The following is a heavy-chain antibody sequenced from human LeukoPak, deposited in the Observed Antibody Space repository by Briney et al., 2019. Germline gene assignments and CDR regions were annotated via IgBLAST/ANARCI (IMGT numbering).Heavy chain of an antibody. CDR1: GFTFNNYW. Sequence: GGSMRLSCAAFGFTFNNYWMSWVRQAPGKGLEWVANINQDGSGKHYVDSVKGRFTISRDDAKNSLYLQMNSLRAEDTAVYFCAKASIAGAIGVLDYWGQGTLVTVSS. CDR3: AKASIAGAIGVLDY. D-gene: IGHD1-26*01. CDR2: INQDGSGK. V-gene: IGHV3-7*01. J-gene: IGHJ4*02.